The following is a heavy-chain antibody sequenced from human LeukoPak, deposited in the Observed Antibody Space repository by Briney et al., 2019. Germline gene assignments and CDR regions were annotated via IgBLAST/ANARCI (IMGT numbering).Heavy chain of an antibody. CDR2: INPSGGGT. Sequence: PEASVMVFCKASGYIFTGYYIHWVRQAPGQGLEWMGIINPSGGGTSYAQKLQGRVTMTRDMSTSTVYMELSSLRSEDTAVYYCARASFNYYYYMDVWGKGTTVTVSS. V-gene: IGHV1-46*01. J-gene: IGHJ6*03. CDR3: ARASFNYYYYMDV. CDR1: GYIFTGYY. D-gene: IGHD2/OR15-2a*01.